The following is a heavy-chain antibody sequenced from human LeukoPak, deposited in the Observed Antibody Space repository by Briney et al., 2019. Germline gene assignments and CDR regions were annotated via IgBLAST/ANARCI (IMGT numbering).Heavy chain of an antibody. CDR2: INPSGGST. J-gene: IGHJ6*02. CDR3: ARTRLPDYGDYGFYYYYGMDV. CDR1: GYTFTSYY. Sequence: ASVKVSCKASGYTFTSYYMHWVRQAPGQGLEWMGIINPSGGSTRYAQKFQGRVTMTRDTSTSTVYMELSSLRSEDTAVYYCARTRLPDYGDYGFYYYYGMDVWGQGTTVTVSS. V-gene: IGHV1-46*01. D-gene: IGHD4-17*01.